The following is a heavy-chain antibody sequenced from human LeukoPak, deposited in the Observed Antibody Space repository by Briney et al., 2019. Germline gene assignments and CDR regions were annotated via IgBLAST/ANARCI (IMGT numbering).Heavy chain of an antibody. V-gene: IGHV3-30*04. Sequence: PGRSLRLSCAASGFTFSSYAMHWVRQAPGKGLEWVAVISYDGSNKYYADSVKGRFTISRDNSKNTLYLQMNSLRAEDTAVYYCARESFDYYDSSGYFQRHNFDYWGQGTLVTVSS. CDR3: ARESFDYYDSSGYFQRHNFDY. D-gene: IGHD3-22*01. J-gene: IGHJ4*02. CDR2: ISYDGSNK. CDR1: GFTFSSYA.